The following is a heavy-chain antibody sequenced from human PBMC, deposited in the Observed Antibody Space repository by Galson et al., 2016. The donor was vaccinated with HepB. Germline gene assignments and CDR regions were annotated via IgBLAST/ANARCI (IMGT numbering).Heavy chain of an antibody. Sequence: SLRLSCAASGFTFSDYYMTWIRQAPGKGLEWVSYISSTSRYTNYADSLKSRSTISRDNAKNSLYLQMHSLRAEDTAVYYCARVQQLDYYYYYMDVWGKGTTVTVSS. V-gene: IGHV3-11*06. D-gene: IGHD6-13*01. J-gene: IGHJ6*03. CDR3: ARVQQLDYYYYYMDV. CDR2: ISSTSRYT. CDR1: GFTFSDYY.